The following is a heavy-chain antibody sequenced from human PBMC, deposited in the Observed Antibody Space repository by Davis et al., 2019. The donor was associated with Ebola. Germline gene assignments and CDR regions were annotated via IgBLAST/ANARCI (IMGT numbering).Heavy chain of an antibody. V-gene: IGHV3-30*18. CDR2: ISYDGSNK. Sequence: PGGSLRLSCAASGFTFSSYGMHWVRQAPGKGLEWVAVISYDGSNKYYADSVKGRFTISRDNSKNTLYLQMNSLRAEDTAVYYCAKDLGYYDFWSGYRHYYYGMDVWGQGTTVTVSS. J-gene: IGHJ6*02. CDR3: AKDLGYYDFWSGYRHYYYGMDV. CDR1: GFTFSSYG. D-gene: IGHD3-3*01.